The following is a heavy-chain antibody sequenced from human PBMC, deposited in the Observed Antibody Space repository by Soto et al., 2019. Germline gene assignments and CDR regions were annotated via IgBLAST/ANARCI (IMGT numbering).Heavy chain of an antibody. D-gene: IGHD6-6*01. CDR3: ARGDGLTSSSSSDYGMDV. CDR2: ISYDGSNK. Sequence: LRLSCAASGFTFSSYAMHWVRQAPGKGLEWVAVISYDGSNKYYADSVKGRFTISRDNSKNTLYLQMNSLRAEDTAVYYCARGDGLTSSSSSDYGMDVWGQGTTVTVSS. J-gene: IGHJ6*02. V-gene: IGHV3-30-3*01. CDR1: GFTFSSYA.